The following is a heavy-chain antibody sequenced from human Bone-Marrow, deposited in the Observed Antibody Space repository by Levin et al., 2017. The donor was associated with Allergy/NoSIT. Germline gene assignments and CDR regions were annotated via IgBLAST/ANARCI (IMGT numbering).Heavy chain of an antibody. J-gene: IGHJ4*02. CDR2: IRNKVDSYAT. CDR1: GFTFSGSA. Sequence: GGSLRLSCAASGFTFSGSAIHWVRQASGKGLEWLGRIRNKVDSYATLYAASVKGRFTISRDDSKNTAFLQMNSLKTEDTAVYYCTTTGDSLNYWGQGTPVTVSS. CDR3: TTTGDSLNY. D-gene: IGHD4-17*01. V-gene: IGHV3-73*01.